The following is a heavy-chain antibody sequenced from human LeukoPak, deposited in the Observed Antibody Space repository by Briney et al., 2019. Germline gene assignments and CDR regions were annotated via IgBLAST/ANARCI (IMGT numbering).Heavy chain of an antibody. J-gene: IGHJ1*01. CDR1: GYTFDDYG. Sequence: GGSLRLSCAASGYTFDDYGMSWVRQSPGKGLEWVSAISGSGGSTYYADSVRGRFTISRDNSKNTLYLQMNSLRAEDTAVYYCAKDPAAPDYGAKWGAEYFQHWGQGTLVTVSS. V-gene: IGHV3-23*01. CDR2: ISGSGGST. CDR3: AKDPAAPDYGAKWGAEYFQH. D-gene: IGHD4/OR15-4a*01.